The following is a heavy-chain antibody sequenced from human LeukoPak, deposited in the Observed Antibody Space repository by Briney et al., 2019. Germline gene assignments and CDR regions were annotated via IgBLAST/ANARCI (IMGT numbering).Heavy chain of an antibody. CDR2: ISGSGGST. J-gene: IGHJ4*02. D-gene: IGHD1-26*01. Sequence: GGSLRLSCAASGFIFNTYVMTWVRQAPGKGLEWMSSISGSGGSTYYADPVEGRFTISRDNSKNTLYLQMNNLRAEDTAMYYCAKGTYSGNSYHFDCWGQGTLVTVSS. CDR3: AKGTYSGNSYHFDC. V-gene: IGHV3-23*01. CDR1: GFIFNTYV.